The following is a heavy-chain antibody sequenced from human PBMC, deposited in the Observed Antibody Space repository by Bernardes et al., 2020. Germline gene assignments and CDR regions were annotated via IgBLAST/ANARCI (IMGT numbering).Heavy chain of an antibody. CDR1: GYTFTSYG. V-gene: IGHV1-18*01. CDR2: ISAYSGNT. J-gene: IGHJ4*02. CDR3: AINVQFSGSYHGLPYF. Sequence: ASVKVSCKASGYTFTSYGVSWVRQAPGQGLEWMGWISAYSGNTNYAQTVQGRVTMATDTSTSTAYMELRSLRSDDTAVYYCAINVQFSGSYHGLPYFWGQGTLVTVSS. D-gene: IGHD1-26*01.